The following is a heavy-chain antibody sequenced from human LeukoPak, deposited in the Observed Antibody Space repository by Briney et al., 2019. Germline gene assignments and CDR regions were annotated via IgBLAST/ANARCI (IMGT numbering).Heavy chain of an antibody. Sequence: GGSLRLSCAASGFTFSTNAMSWVRQAPWEGLEWVSSISGGDGSTYYADSVKGRFTISRDNSKNSLYLQMNNLRAEDTAVYYCARSLYISGSYLKFDYWGQGTLVTVSS. J-gene: IGHJ4*02. V-gene: IGHV3-23*01. CDR3: ARSLYISGSYLKFDY. CDR2: ISGGDGST. D-gene: IGHD1-26*01. CDR1: GFTFSTNA.